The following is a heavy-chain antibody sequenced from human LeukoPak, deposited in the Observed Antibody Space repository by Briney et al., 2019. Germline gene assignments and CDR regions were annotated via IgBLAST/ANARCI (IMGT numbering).Heavy chain of an antibody. CDR1: GGTFSTFP. V-gene: IGHV1-69*01. CDR3: ATGKDRSGYYYSLDY. D-gene: IGHD3-22*01. J-gene: IGHJ4*02. Sequence: ASVRVSCKASGGTFSTFPISWVRQAPGQGLEWIGGIIPIFGPNYAQKFQGRATISADLATATAYMELSSLTSEDTSVYYCATGKDRSGYYYSLDYWGQGTLVAVSS. CDR2: IIPIFGP.